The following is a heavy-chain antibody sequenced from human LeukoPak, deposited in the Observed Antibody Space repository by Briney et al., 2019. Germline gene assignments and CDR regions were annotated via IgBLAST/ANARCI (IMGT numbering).Heavy chain of an antibody. CDR1: GFTFSSYA. V-gene: IGHV3-30-3*01. J-gene: IGHJ4*02. CDR2: ISYDGSNK. Sequence: PGRSLRLSCAASGFTFSSYAMHWVRQDPGKGLGRVAVISYDGSNKYYADSVKGRFTISRDNSKNTLYLQMNSLRAEDTAVYYCARKFRRYDSSGYPLDYWGQGTLVTVSS. D-gene: IGHD3-22*01. CDR3: ARKFRRYDSSGYPLDY.